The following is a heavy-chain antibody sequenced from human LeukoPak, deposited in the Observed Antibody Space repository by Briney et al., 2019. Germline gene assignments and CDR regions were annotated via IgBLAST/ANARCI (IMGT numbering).Heavy chain of an antibody. CDR3: ARDIEAHDAFDI. V-gene: IGHV4-38-2*02. Sequence: PSETLSLTCTVSGYSISSGYYWGWIRQPPGKGLEWIGSIYHSGSTYYNPSLKSRVTISVDRSKNQFSLKLSSVTAADTAVYYCARDIEAHDAFDIWGQGTMVTVSS. J-gene: IGHJ3*02. D-gene: IGHD5-12*01. CDR1: GYSISSGYY. CDR2: IYHSGST.